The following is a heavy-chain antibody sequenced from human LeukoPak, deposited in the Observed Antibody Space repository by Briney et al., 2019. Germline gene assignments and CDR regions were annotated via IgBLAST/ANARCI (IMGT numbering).Heavy chain of an antibody. CDR1: GFTFSTYW. Sequence: GGSLRLSCAASGFTFSTYWMSWVRQAPGKGLVWVANIKEDGSEIYYVDSVKGRFTISRDNAKNSLYLQMNSLRAEDTAVYYCARDRNGYPHDLWGQGTLVTVSS. CDR2: IKEDGSEI. CDR3: ARDRNGYPHDL. J-gene: IGHJ4*02. D-gene: IGHD5-18*01. V-gene: IGHV3-7*01.